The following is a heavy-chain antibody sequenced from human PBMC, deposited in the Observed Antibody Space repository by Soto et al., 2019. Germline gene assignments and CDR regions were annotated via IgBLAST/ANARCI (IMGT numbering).Heavy chain of an antibody. CDR2: ISYDGSNK. CDR1: GFTFSSYA. CDR3: AMERYHSSGYSGYFDY. Sequence: GGSLRLSCAASGFTFSSYAMHWVRQAPGKGLEWVAVISYDGSNKYYADSVKGRFTISRDNSRNTLYLQMNSLRAEDTAVYYCAMERYHSSGYSGYFDYWGPGTLLTVYS. J-gene: IGHJ4*02. V-gene: IGHV3-30-3*01. D-gene: IGHD3-22*01.